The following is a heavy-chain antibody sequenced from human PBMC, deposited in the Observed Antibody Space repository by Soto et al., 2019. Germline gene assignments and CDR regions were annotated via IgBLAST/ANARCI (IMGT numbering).Heavy chain of an antibody. Sequence: SGPTLVNPTETLTLTCTVSGFSLSNARMGVSWIRQPPGKALEWLAHIFSNDEKSYSTSLKSRLTISKDTSKSQVVLTMTNMDPVDTATYYRARTPGEEYYYDSSGDALDIWGQGTIVTVSS. CDR1: GFSLSNARMG. CDR2: IFSNDEK. CDR3: ARTPGEEYYYDSSGDALDI. D-gene: IGHD3-22*01. J-gene: IGHJ3*02. V-gene: IGHV2-26*01.